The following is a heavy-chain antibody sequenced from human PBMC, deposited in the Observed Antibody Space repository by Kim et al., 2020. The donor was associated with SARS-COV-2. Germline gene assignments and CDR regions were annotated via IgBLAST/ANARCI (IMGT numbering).Heavy chain of an antibody. CDR2: ITEDGSQR. V-gene: IGHV3-7*01. D-gene: IGHD3-9*01. Sequence: GGSLRLSCAASGFTFSSYWMHWVRQAPGKGLEWLTKITEDGSQRWSVDSVKGRFSISRDNTKNSLYLQMNSLRVEDTAMYFCVRGTRDWPGVDYWGQGTL. J-gene: IGHJ4*02. CDR3: VRGTRDWPGVDY. CDR1: GFTFSSYW.